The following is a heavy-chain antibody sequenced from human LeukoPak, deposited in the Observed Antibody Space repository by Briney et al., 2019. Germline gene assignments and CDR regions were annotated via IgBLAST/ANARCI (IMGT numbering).Heavy chain of an antibody. CDR1: GGSFSGYY. CDR3: ARRLGRKFGERFYYYHYMDV. CDR2: INHSGST. D-gene: IGHD3-10*01. V-gene: IGHV4-34*01. J-gene: IGHJ6*03. Sequence: PETLSLTCAVYGGSFSGYYWSWIRQPPGKGLEWIGEINHSGSTKYNPSLKSRVTISVDTSKNQFSLKLSSVTAAGTAVYYCARRLGRKFGERFYYYHYMDVWGKGTTVTISS.